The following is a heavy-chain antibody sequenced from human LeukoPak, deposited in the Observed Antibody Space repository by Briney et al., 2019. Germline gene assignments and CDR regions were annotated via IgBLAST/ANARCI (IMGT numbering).Heavy chain of an antibody. Sequence: ASVKVSCKASGYTFTGYYMHWVRQAPGQGLEWMGWINPNSGGTNYAQKFQVRGTMSRDTSTSTVYMELSSLRSEDTAFYYCATDHSMANTAWWFDPWGQGTLVTVSS. V-gene: IGHV1-2*02. CDR3: ATDHSMANTAWWFDP. D-gene: IGHD5-24*01. CDR2: INPNSGGT. J-gene: IGHJ5*02. CDR1: GYTFTGYY.